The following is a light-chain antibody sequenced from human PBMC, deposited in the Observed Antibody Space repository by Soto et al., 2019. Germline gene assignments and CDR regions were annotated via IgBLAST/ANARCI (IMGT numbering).Light chain of an antibody. J-gene: IGLJ2*01. CDR2: GNS. V-gene: IGLV1-40*01. Sequence: QSVLTQPPSVSGAPGQRVTISCTGSSSNIGAGYDVHWYQQLPGTAPKLLIYGNSNRPSGVPDRFSGSKSGTSASLAITGLQAEDEADYYCQSYDSILDVIFGGGTKQTLL. CDR1: SSNIGAGYD. CDR3: QSYDSILDVI.